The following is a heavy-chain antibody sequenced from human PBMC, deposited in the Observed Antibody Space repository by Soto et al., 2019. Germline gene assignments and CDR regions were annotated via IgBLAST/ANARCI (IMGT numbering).Heavy chain of an antibody. V-gene: IGHV3-66*04. D-gene: IGHD3-10*01. CDR3: GRLCHSGHGPFDY. CDR2: IYRDGYT. CDR1: GFSVSSSY. J-gene: IGHJ4*02. Sequence: PGGSLRLSCAASGFSVSSSYMTWVRQAPGKGLEWVSVIYRDGYTYYADSVKGRFTISRDNSKNTLYLQMNTLRAEDTAVYYCGRLCHSGHGPFDYWGQGTLVTVSS.